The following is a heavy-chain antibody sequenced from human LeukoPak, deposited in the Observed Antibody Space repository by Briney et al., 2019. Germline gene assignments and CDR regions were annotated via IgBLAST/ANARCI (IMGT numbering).Heavy chain of an antibody. J-gene: IGHJ6*04. V-gene: IGHV3-48*03. CDR3: AELGITMIGGV. D-gene: IGHD3-10*02. CDR1: GFTFTSYE. CDR2: ISSSGSTI. Sequence: GGSLRLSCAASGFTFTSYEMNWVRQAPGKGLEWVSYISSSGSTIYYADSVKGRFTITRDNAKNSLYLQMNSLRAEDTAVYYCAELGITMIGGVWGKGTTVTISS.